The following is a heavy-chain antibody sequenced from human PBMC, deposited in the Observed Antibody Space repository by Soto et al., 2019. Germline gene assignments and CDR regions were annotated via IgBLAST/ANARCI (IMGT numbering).Heavy chain of an antibody. Sequence: GGSLRLSCAASGFTFSSYAMHWVRQAPGKGLEWVSSISSSSSYIYYADSVKGRFTISRDNAKNSLYLQMNSLRAEDTAVYYCATSYGRYYDILTGHDYWGQGTLVTVSS. J-gene: IGHJ4*02. CDR2: ISSSSSYI. V-gene: IGHV3-21*01. CDR3: ATSYGRYYDILTGHDY. CDR1: GFTFSSYA. D-gene: IGHD3-9*01.